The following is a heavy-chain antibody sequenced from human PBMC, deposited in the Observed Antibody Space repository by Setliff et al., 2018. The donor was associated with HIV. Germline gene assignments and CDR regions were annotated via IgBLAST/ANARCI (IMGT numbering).Heavy chain of an antibody. D-gene: IGHD6-19*01. CDR3: ARAYSSRGGADY. Sequence: LKISCKGSGYSFTTYWIVWVRQMPGKGLEWMGIIFPGDSDTRYSPSFQGQVTFSVDKSISVAYLHWSSLKASDTAKYYCARAYSSRGGADYWGRGTLVTVSS. J-gene: IGHJ4*02. CDR2: IFPGDSDT. CDR1: GYSFTTYW. V-gene: IGHV5-51*01.